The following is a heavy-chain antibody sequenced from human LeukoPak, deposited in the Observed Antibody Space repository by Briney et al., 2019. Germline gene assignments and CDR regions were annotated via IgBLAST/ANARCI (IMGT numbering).Heavy chain of an antibody. Sequence: SETLSLTCSVSGASITNNNWNWIRQAPGGGLEWIGYFLDGGTANSNPSLKSRVSISGDTSRNQVSLKLTSVTAADSGVYYCARDVVVPYFDPPPDYVYHGMDVWGQGTAVIVSS. CDR2: FLDGGTA. J-gene: IGHJ6*02. V-gene: IGHV4-59*01. CDR1: GASITNNN. CDR3: ARDVVVPYFDPPPDYVYHGMDV. D-gene: IGHD2-15*01.